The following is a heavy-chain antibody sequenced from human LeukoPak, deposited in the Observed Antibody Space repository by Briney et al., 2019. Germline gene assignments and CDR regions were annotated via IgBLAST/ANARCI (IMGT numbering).Heavy chain of an antibody. V-gene: IGHV4-59*01. CDR1: GGSISSYY. D-gene: IGHD4-17*01. Sequence: SETLSLTCTVPGGSISSYYWSWIRQPPGKGLEWIGYIYYSGSTNYNPSLKSRDTISVDTSKNQFSLKLSSVTAADTAVYFCARLFDDYGDQRGLDYWGQGILVTVSS. CDR2: IYYSGST. J-gene: IGHJ4*02. CDR3: ARLFDDYGDQRGLDY.